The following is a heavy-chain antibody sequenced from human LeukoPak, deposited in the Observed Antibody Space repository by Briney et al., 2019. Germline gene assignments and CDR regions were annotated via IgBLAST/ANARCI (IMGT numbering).Heavy chain of an antibody. D-gene: IGHD4-17*01. CDR2: IYSGGST. Sequence: GGSLRLSCAASGFTVSSNYMSWVRQAPGKGLEWVSVIYSGGSTYYADSVKGRFTISRGNSKNTLYLQMNSLRAEDTAVYYCAKEGLRSLSYFDYWGQGTLVTVSS. V-gene: IGHV3-53*01. CDR3: AKEGLRSLSYFDY. J-gene: IGHJ4*02. CDR1: GFTVSSNY.